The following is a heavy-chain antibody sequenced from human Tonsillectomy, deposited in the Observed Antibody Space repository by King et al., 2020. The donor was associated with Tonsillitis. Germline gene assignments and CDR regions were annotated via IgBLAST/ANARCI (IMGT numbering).Heavy chain of an antibody. J-gene: IGHJ4*02. V-gene: IGHV4-31*03. CDR1: GGSISSGGYY. CDR2: IYYSGST. CDR3: ARVHQAFHPVIDY. Sequence: VQLQESGPGLVKPSQALSLTCTVSGGSISSGGYYWSWIRQHPGKGLEWIGDIYYSGSTYYNPSLKTRITISVDTSKNQFSLNVSAVTAADTAVYHCARVHQAFHPVIDYWGQGTLVTVSS.